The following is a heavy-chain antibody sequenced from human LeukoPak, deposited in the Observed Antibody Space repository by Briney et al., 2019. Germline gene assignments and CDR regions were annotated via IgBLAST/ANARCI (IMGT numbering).Heavy chain of an antibody. V-gene: IGHV1-18*01. CDR2: ISAYNGNT. D-gene: IGHD2-21*01. CDR1: GYTFTSYG. Sequence: GASVKVSCKASGYTFTSYGISWVRQAPGQGLEWMGWISAYNGNTNYAQKLQGRVTMTRDTSISTAYMELSRLRSDDTAVYYCARGLFQTRIDYWGQGTLVTVSS. CDR3: ARGLFQTRIDY. J-gene: IGHJ4*02.